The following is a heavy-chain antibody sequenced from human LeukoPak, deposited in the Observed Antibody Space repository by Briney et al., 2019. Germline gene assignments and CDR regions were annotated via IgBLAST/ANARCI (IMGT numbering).Heavy chain of an antibody. CDR2: IYSGGST. V-gene: IGHV3-66*01. CDR1: GFTVSTNY. Sequence: PGGSLRLSCGASGFTVSTNYRSWVRQAPGKGLEWVSIIYSGGSTYYADSVKGRFTISRDNSKNTVYLQVNSLRDEDTAVYYCARDLEAANTYYFDYWGQGTMVTVSS. D-gene: IGHD6-13*01. J-gene: IGHJ4*02. CDR3: ARDLEAANTYYFDY.